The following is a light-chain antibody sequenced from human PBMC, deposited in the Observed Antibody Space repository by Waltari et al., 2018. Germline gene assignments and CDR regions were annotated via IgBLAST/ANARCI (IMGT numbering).Light chain of an antibody. Sequence: QSVLTQPPSASGTPGQEFTLSCSGTSSSVGSTFVFWYQQLPGAAPKLLIFRSDRRPSGVPDRISGSKSGTSASLVITGLRSEDEADYYCAAWDDSLSAYVFGTGTKVTVL. CDR3: AAWDDSLSAYV. CDR2: RSD. V-gene: IGLV1-47*01. CDR1: SSSVGSTF. J-gene: IGLJ1*01.